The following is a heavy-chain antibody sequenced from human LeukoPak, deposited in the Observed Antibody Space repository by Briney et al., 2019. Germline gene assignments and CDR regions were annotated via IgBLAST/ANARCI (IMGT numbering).Heavy chain of an antibody. CDR3: ARRAAPSMLYYFDS. CDR2: VSKTGNT. V-gene: IGHV4-59*08. Sequence: PSETLSLTCSVSSGSVTTHYWAWIRQPPGKGLEWIGFVSKTGNTNYNPSLKSRITISVDTSKNTFSLKLTSLTAADTAVYFCARRAAPSMLYYFDSWGQGTLVIVSS. CDR1: SGSVTTHY. J-gene: IGHJ4*02. D-gene: IGHD6-6*01.